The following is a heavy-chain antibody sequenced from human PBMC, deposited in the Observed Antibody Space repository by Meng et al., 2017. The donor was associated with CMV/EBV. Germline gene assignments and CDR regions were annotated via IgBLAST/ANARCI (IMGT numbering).Heavy chain of an antibody. D-gene: IGHD1-20*01. J-gene: IGHJ4*02. CDR2: IKQDGSEK. V-gene: IGHV3-7*01. CDR1: GSTFSDSW. Sequence: GESLKISCGASGSTFSDSWMSWVRQAPGKGLEWVANIKQDGSEKYYVDSVKGRFTISRDNAKNSLYLQMNSLRAEDTAVYYCARLLYNWNDTGVDYWGQGTLVTVSS. CDR3: ARLLYNWNDTGVDY.